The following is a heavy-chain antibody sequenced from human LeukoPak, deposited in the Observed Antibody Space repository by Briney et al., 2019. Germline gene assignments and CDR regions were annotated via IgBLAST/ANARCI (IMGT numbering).Heavy chain of an antibody. J-gene: IGHJ6*03. CDR3: ARTLIIDGGYYYYYMDV. CDR1: GYTFTNYG. CDR2: ISVYNGNT. Sequence: GASVKVSCKASGYTFTNYGISWVRQAPGQGLEWMGWISVYNGNTNYAQKLQGRVTMTTDTSTSTAYMELRSLRSDDTAVYYCARTLIIDGGYYYYYMDVWGKGTTVTVSS. V-gene: IGHV1-18*01. D-gene: IGHD2-15*01.